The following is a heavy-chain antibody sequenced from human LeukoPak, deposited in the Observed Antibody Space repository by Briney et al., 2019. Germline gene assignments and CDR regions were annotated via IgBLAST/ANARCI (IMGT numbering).Heavy chain of an antibody. V-gene: IGHV3-23*01. CDR3: AKALWNDRTYFDY. Sequence: GGSLRLSCAASGFTFNNYAMSWVRQAPGKGLEWVAGITGSGNSINYADSVRGRFTISRDNSKNTVYLQITSLRAEDTATYYCAKALWNDRTYFDYWGQGTLVTVSS. CDR1: GFTFNNYA. J-gene: IGHJ4*02. CDR2: ITGSGNSI. D-gene: IGHD1-1*01.